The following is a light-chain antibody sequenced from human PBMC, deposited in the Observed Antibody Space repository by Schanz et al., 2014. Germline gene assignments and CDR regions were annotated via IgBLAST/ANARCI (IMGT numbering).Light chain of an antibody. V-gene: IGLV2-14*01. CDR1: SSDVGGYNF. J-gene: IGLJ2*01. Sequence: QSALTQPASVSGSPGQSITISCTGTSSDVGGYNFVSWYQQHPGKAPKLMIYDVSNRPSGVSNRFSGSKSGNTASLTISGLQAEDEADYYCCSYAGSYTFVLFGGGTKLTVL. CDR3: CSYAGSYTFVL. CDR2: DVS.